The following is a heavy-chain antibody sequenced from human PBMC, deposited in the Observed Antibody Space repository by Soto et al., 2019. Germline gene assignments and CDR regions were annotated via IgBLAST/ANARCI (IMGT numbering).Heavy chain of an antibody. Sequence: SVKVSCKASGGTFSSYAISWVRQAPGQGLEWMGGIIPIFGAANYAQKFQGRVTITADESTSTAYMELSSLRSEDTAVYYCARAGQLLYNWFDPWGQGTLVTVSS. D-gene: IGHD2-2*01. V-gene: IGHV1-69*13. CDR1: GGTFSSYA. CDR2: IIPIFGAA. J-gene: IGHJ5*02. CDR3: ARAGQLLYNWFDP.